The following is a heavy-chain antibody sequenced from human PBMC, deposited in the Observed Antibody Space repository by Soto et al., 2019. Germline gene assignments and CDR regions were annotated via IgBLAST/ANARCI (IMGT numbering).Heavy chain of an antibody. D-gene: IGHD2-2*01. J-gene: IGHJ5*02. CDR3: AKDRGMVVVPSAQPHNWFDP. CDR2: ISYDGSNK. Sequence: PGGSLRLSCAASGFTFSRYGMHWVRQAPGKGLEWVAVISYDGSNKYYADSVKGRFTISRDNSKNTLCLQMNSLRAEDTAVYYCAKDRGMVVVPSAQPHNWFDPWGQGTLVTAPQ. CDR1: GFTFSRYG. V-gene: IGHV3-30*18.